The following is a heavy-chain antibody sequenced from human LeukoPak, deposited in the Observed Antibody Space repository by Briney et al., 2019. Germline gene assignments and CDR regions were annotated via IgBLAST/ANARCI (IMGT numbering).Heavy chain of an antibody. CDR2: MRHDGSNK. V-gene: IGHV3-30*02. D-gene: IGHD6-13*01. CDR3: AKDSATPRYSSSWYSGGDAFDI. J-gene: IGHJ3*02. Sequence: GGSLRLSCAASGFILSNYGMHWVRQAPGKGLEWVTFMRHDGSNKYYADSVKGRFTISRDTSKNTLYLQMNSLRAEDTAVYYCAKDSATPRYSSSWYSGGDAFDIWGQGTMVTVSS. CDR1: GFILSNYG.